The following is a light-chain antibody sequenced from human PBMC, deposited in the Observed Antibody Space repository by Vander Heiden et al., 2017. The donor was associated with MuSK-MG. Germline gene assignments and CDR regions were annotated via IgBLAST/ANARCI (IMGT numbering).Light chain of an antibody. CDR3: QQRSTWPT. V-gene: IGKV3-11*01. CDR1: QSVSSY. Sequence: EIVLTQSPATLSLFPGQRATLSCRASQSVSSYLAWYQQKPGQAPRLLIYDASNRATGIPARFSGSGSGTDFTLTISSLEPEDFAVYYCQQRSTWPTFGQGTKVEIK. J-gene: IGKJ1*01. CDR2: DAS.